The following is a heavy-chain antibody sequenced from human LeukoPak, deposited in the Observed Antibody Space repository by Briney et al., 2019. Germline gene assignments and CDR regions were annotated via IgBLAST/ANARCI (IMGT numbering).Heavy chain of an antibody. J-gene: IGHJ6*03. CDR1: GFTFSSYA. V-gene: IGHV3-30*04. CDR2: ISYYGSNK. Sequence: GGSLRLSCAASGFTFSSYAMHWVRQAPGKGLEWVAVISYYGSNKYYADSVKGRFTISRDNSKNTLYLQMNSLRAEDTAVYYCASIKGTGSYYYYYYMHVWGKGTTVTVSS. D-gene: IGHD1-26*01. CDR3: ASIKGTGSYYYYYYMHV.